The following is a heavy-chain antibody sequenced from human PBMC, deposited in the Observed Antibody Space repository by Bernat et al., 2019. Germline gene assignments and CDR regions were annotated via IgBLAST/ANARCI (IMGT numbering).Heavy chain of an antibody. J-gene: IGHJ3*02. D-gene: IGHD5-12*01. CDR1: GFTFSSYD. CDR2: ISAGGGST. V-gene: IGHV3-23*01. CDR3: ASGSDGSEAFDI. Sequence: EVQLLESGGGLVQPGGSLRLSCAASGFTFSSYDINWVRQAPGKGLEWVSGISAGGGSTHYADSVKGRFTISRDNSKNTLYLQMNSLRAEDTAVYYCASGSDGSEAFDIWGQGTMVTVSS.